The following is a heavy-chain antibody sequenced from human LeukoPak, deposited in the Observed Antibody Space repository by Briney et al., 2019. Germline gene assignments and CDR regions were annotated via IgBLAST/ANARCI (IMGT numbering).Heavy chain of an antibody. CDR3: ARDPNWNDEGGWFDP. J-gene: IGHJ5*02. Sequence: SETLSLTCTVSGGSISSSSYYWSWIRQPAGKGLEWIGRIYTSGSTNYNPSLKSRVTISVDTSKNQFSLKLSSVTAADTAVYYCARDPNWNDEGGWFDPWGQGTLVTVSS. V-gene: IGHV4-61*02. CDR2: IYTSGST. D-gene: IGHD1-20*01. CDR1: GGSISSSSYY.